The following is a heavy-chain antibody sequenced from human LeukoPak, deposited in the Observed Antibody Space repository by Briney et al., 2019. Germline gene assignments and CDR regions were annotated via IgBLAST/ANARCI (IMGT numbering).Heavy chain of an antibody. CDR1: GFTVSSNS. J-gene: IGHJ4*02. Sequence: LGGSLRLSCTVSGFTVSSNSWSWVRQAPGKGLEWVSFIYSGGKTHSSDSVKGRFTISRDNSKNTLYLQMSSLRAEDTAIYYCARRAGEYSHPYDYWGQGTLVTVSS. CDR3: ARRAGEYSHPYDY. D-gene: IGHD2-15*01. CDR2: IYSGGKT. V-gene: IGHV3-53*01.